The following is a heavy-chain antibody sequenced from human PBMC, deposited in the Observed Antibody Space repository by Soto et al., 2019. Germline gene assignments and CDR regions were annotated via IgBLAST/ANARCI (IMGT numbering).Heavy chain of an antibody. J-gene: IGHJ4*02. Sequence: EVQLLESGGGLVQPGGSLRLSCAASGFTFSSYAMSWVRQAPGKGLEWVSAISGSDNTTYYADSVKGRFTISRDNSKNTLYLQMSSLRAEDTAVYYCARDSEGYFDYWGQGTLVTVSS. CDR2: ISGSDNTT. V-gene: IGHV3-23*01. CDR1: GFTFSSYA. D-gene: IGHD3-10*01. CDR3: ARDSEGYFDY.